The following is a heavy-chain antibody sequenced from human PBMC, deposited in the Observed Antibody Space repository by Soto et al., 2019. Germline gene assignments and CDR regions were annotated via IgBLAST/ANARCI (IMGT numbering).Heavy chain of an antibody. V-gene: IGHV3-48*03. J-gene: IGHJ4*02. Sequence: PVGSLRLSCAASGFAFGFYELSWVRQAPGKGLEWLSYITTGGETVYYADSVKGRFTISRDNAKNSLYLQMNSLRAEDTAVYYCARGFIAARQGGYYFDYWGQGTLVTVSS. CDR1: GFAFGFYE. CDR3: ARGFIAARQGGYYFDY. CDR2: ITTGGETV. D-gene: IGHD6-6*01.